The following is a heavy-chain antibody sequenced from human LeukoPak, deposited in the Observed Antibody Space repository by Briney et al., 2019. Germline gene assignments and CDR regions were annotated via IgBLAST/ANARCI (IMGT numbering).Heavy chain of an antibody. D-gene: IGHD2-15*01. V-gene: IGHV3-21*01. J-gene: IGHJ6*02. CDR2: IISSTSYI. CDR1: GFTFSSYS. Sequence: PGGSLRLSCAASGFTFSSYSMNWVRQAPGKGPEWVSSIISSTSYIYYADSVKGRFTISRDNAKNSLYLQMNSLRAKDTAVYYCARHRGLGYCSGGSCYDYYTMDVWGQGTTVTVSS. CDR3: ARHRGLGYCSGGSCYDYYTMDV.